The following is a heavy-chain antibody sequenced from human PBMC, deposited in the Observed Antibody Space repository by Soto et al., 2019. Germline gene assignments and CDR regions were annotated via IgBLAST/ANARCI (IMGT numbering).Heavy chain of an antibody. Sequence: PCGSLRLSCAASGFTFSNYGMHWFRHAPGTGLERAAVIWYEGSNKYYADPVKGRFTISRDNCKNTQYLRTNRLRAEATAVSEGARADRPGTRNTIYGMDVWGKRST. CDR3: ARADRPGTRNTIYGMDV. CDR2: IWYEGSNK. CDR1: GFTFSNYG. V-gene: IGHV3-33*01. D-gene: IGHD2-2*01. J-gene: IGHJ6*01.